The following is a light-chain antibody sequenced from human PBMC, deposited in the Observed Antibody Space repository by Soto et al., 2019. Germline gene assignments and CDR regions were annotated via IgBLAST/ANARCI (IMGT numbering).Light chain of an antibody. J-gene: IGKJ1*01. CDR1: QSVSSN. Sequence: EIVMTQSPATLSMSPGERATLSCRASQSVSSNLAWYQQKPGQAPRLVIYGASTRATGIQARFSGSGSGTEFTLTISSLQSEDFAVYYCQQYNNWWTFGQGTTVEIK. CDR3: QQYNNWWT. CDR2: GAS. V-gene: IGKV3-15*01.